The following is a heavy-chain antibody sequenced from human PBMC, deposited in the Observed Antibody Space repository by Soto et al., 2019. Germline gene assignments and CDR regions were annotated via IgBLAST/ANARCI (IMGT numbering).Heavy chain of an antibody. CDR2: IYYSGST. CDR1: GGSISSGDYY. Sequence: PSETLSLTCTVSGGSISSGDYYWSWIRQPPGKGLEWIGYIYYSGSTYYNPSLKSRVTISVDTSKNQFSLKLSSVTAADTAVYYCARDPTTDYYYGMDVWGQGTTVTVSS. CDR3: ARDPTTDYYYGMDV. D-gene: IGHD4-17*01. V-gene: IGHV4-30-4*01. J-gene: IGHJ6*02.